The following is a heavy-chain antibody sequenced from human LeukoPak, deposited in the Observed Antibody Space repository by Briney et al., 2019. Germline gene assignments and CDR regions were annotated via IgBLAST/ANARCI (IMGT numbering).Heavy chain of an antibody. CDR2: IYTRGST. V-gene: IGHV4-4*07. CDR1: GGSISSYY. J-gene: IGHJ4*02. Sequence: SETLSLTCTVSGGSISSYYWNWIRQPAGQGLEWIGRIYTRGSTNYNPSLMSRVTMSVDTSKNQFSLKLSSVTAADTAVYYCAARAKNAAALDYWGQGTLVTVSS. CDR3: AARAKNAAALDY. D-gene: IGHD6-25*01.